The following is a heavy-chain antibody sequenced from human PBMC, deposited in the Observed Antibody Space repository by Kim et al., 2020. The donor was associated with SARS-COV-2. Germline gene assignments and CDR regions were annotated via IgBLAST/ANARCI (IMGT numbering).Heavy chain of an antibody. J-gene: IGHJ4*02. D-gene: IGHD3-10*01. V-gene: IGHV3-48*03. Sequence: GGSLRLSCAASGFTFSSYEMNWVRQAPGKGLEWVSYISSSGSTIYYADSVKGRFTISRDNAKNSLYLQMNSMRAEDTAVYYCASGTGRWFGKLPLWGQGTLVTVSS. CDR3: ASGTGRWFGKLPL. CDR2: ISSSGSTI. CDR1: GFTFSSYE.